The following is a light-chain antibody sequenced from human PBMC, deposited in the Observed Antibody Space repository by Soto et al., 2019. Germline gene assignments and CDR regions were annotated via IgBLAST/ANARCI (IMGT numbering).Light chain of an antibody. V-gene: IGKV3-15*01. J-gene: IGKJ4*01. CDR1: QSVNSH. Sequence: EIVMTQSPVTLSVSPGDRATLSCRASQSVNSHLAWYQQKPGQAPRLLIYGASTRATAVPARFSGSGSGTEFTLTISSLQSEDFAVYSCQQYDNWPLTFGGGTKGEIK. CDR3: QQYDNWPLT. CDR2: GAS.